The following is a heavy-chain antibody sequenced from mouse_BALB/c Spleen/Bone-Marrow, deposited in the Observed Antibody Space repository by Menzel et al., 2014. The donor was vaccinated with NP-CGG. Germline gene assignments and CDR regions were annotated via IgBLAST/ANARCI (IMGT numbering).Heavy chain of an antibody. CDR3: TRSDGYYVPHWYFDV. CDR1: GYTFASYY. CDR2: INPSNSGT. J-gene: IGHJ1*01. Sequence: VQLQQSGAELVKPGASVKLSCKASGYTFASYYMYWVKQRPGQGLEWIGEINPSNSGTNFNEKFKSKATLTVDKSSSTAYMQLSSLTSEDSAVYYCTRSDGYYVPHWYFDVWGAGTTVTVSS. D-gene: IGHD2-3*01. V-gene: IGHV1S81*02.